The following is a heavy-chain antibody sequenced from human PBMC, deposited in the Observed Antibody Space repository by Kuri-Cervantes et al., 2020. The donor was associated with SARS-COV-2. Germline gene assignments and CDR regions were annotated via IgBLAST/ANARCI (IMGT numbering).Heavy chain of an antibody. J-gene: IGHJ4*02. V-gene: IGHV3-53*01. CDR2: IYGGGST. CDR1: GFTVSSNY. Sequence: ETLSLTCAASGFTVSSNYMSWVRQAPGKGLEWVSVIYGGGSTYYADSVKGRFTISRDNSKNTLYLQMNSLRAEDTAVYYCAKAGGYCSSTSCSQYGIPDYWGQGTLVTVSS. D-gene: IGHD2-2*01. CDR3: AKAGGYCSSTSCSQYGIPDY.